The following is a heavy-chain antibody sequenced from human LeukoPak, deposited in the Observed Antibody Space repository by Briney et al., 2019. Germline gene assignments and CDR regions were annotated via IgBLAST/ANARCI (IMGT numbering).Heavy chain of an antibody. CDR1: GGSISSSSYY. CDR3: ARGMFGSYHLFDY. D-gene: IGHD1-26*01. CDR2: IYYSGST. J-gene: IGHJ4*02. Sequence: PSETLSLTCTVSGGSISSSSYYWGWIRQPPGKGLEWIGSIYYSGSTYYNPSLKSRVTISVDTSKNQFSLKLSSVTAADTAVYYCARGMFGSYHLFDYWGQGTLVTVSS. V-gene: IGHV4-39*07.